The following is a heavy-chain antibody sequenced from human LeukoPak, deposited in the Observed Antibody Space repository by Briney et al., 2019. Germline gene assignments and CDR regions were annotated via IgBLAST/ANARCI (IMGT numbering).Heavy chain of an antibody. V-gene: IGHV4-4*07. Sequence: SETLSLTCAVYGGSFSGYYWSWIRQPAGKGLEWIGRIYTSGSTNYNPSLKSRVTMSVDTSKNQFSLKLSSVTAADTAVYYCARDSPLNYDFWSGPLFDPWGQGTLVTVSS. CDR1: GGSFSGYY. CDR3: ARDSPLNYDFWSGPLFDP. J-gene: IGHJ5*02. D-gene: IGHD3-3*01. CDR2: IYTSGST.